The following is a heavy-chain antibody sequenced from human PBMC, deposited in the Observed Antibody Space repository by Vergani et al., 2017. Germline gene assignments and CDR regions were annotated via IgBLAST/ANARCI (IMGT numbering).Heavy chain of an antibody. CDR1: GGTFSSYA. V-gene: IGHV1-69*01. J-gene: IGHJ4*02. Sequence: QVQLVQSGAEVKKPGSSVKVSCKASGGTFSSYAISWVRQAHGQGLEWMGGIIPIFGTANYAKKFQGRVTITADESTSTAYMELSSLRSEDTAVYYCARAMTRITMIVVVIEYFDYWGQGTLVTVSS. D-gene: IGHD3-22*01. CDR3: ARAMTRITMIVVVIEYFDY. CDR2: IIPIFGTA.